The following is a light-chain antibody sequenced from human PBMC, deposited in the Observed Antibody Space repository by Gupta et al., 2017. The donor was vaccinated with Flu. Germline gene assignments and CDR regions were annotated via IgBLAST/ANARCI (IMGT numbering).Light chain of an antibody. CDR3: QQFNRYPYT. CDR1: QSLSNW. CDR2: KAS. Sequence: DIQMTQSPSTLSASVGDRVTITCRASQSLSNWLAWYQHKPGKAPKLLIYKASDLEFGVPSRFSGSGSGTEFTLTISSLQPDDFATYYCQQFNRYPYTFGQGTKLEIK. V-gene: IGKV1-5*03. J-gene: IGKJ2*01.